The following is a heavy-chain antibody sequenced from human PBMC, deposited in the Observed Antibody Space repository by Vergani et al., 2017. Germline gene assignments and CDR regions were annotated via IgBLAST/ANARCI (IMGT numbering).Heavy chain of an antibody. D-gene: IGHD3-22*01. CDR2: IIPIFGTA. CDR3: AGERAMIVPTPYYYYGMDV. CDR1: GGTFSSYA. Sequence: QVQLVQSGAEVKKPGSSVKVSCKASGGTFSSYAISWVRQAPGQGLEWMGGIIPIFGTANYAQKFQGRVTITADESTSTAYMELSSLRSEDTAVYYCAGERAMIVPTPYYYYGMDVWGQGTTVTVSS. V-gene: IGHV1-69*01. J-gene: IGHJ6*02.